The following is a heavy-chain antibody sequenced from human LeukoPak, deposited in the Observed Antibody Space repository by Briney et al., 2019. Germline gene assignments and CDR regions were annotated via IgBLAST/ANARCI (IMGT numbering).Heavy chain of an antibody. J-gene: IGHJ5*02. Sequence: ASVKVSCKASGYTFTSYGISWVRQAPGQGLEWMGWISAYNGNTNYAQKLQGRVTMTTDTSTSTAYMELRSLRSDDTAVYYRAGLLVVVAATRGGTSKNWFDPWGQGTLVTVSS. CDR2: ISAYNGNT. V-gene: IGHV1-18*01. CDR3: AGLLVVVAATRGGTSKNWFDP. CDR1: GYTFTSYG. D-gene: IGHD2-15*01.